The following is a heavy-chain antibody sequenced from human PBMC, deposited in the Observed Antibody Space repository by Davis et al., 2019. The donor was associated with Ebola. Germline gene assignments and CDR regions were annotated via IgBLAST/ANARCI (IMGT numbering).Heavy chain of an antibody. D-gene: IGHD2-21*01. CDR1: GGSISSYY. CDR2: IYYSGST. CDR3: ARDSYSYGMDV. Sequence: SETLSLTCTVSGGSISSYYWSWIRQPPGKGLEWIGYIYYSGSTKYNPSLKSRVTISVDTSKNQFSLKLSSVTAADTAVYYCARDSYSYGMDVWGQGTTVTVSS. J-gene: IGHJ6*02. V-gene: IGHV4-59*01.